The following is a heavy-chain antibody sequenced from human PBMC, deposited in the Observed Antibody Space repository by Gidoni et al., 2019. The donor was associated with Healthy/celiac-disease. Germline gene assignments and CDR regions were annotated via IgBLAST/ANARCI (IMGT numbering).Heavy chain of an antibody. Sequence: QVQLLQSGSGVQNHGVSVKVSCQASGYPLAGYYMHWGRQATGQGLEWMGWINPNSGGTNYAQKFQGWVTMTRDTSISTAYMEMSRLRSDDRAVNYCARDGTAAGTNVYYYYYGMDVWGQGTTVTVSS. CDR2: INPNSGGT. D-gene: IGHD6-13*01. CDR3: ARDGTAAGTNVYYYYYGMDV. J-gene: IGHJ6*02. CDR1: GYPLAGYY. V-gene: IGHV1-2*04.